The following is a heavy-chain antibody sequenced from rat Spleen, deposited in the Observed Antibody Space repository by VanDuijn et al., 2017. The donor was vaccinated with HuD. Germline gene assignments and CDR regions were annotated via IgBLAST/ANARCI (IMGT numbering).Heavy chain of an antibody. V-gene: IGHV5-20*01. CDR3: TTYPFSY. J-gene: IGHJ3*01. CDR2: ISYDGYNT. CDR1: GFTFTNYD. D-gene: IGHD3-8*01. Sequence: EVGLVDSGGGLVQPGRSMKLSCAASGFTFTNYDMAWVRQAPTKGLDWVASISYDGYNTYYRDSVKGRFTVSRDNAKSTLYLQMDSLRSEDTATYYCTTYPFSYWGQGTLVTVSS.